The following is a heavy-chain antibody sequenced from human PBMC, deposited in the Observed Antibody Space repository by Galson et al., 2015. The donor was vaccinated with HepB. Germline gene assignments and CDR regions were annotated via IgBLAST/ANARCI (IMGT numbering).Heavy chain of an antibody. Sequence: SLRLSCAASGFTFSSYAMHWVRQAPGKGLEWVAVISYDGSNKYYADSVKGRFTISRDNSKNTLYLQMNSLRAEDTAVYYCARLSTAVAGIIDYWGQGTLVTVSS. CDR3: ARLSTAVAGIIDY. D-gene: IGHD6-19*01. CDR1: GFTFSSYA. V-gene: IGHV3-30-3*01. J-gene: IGHJ4*02. CDR2: ISYDGSNK.